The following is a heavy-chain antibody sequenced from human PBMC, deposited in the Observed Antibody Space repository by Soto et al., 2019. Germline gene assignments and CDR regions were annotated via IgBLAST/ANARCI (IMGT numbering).Heavy chain of an antibody. V-gene: IGHV5-51*01. CDR1: GYSFTSYW. D-gene: IGHD2-21*02. CDR3: ARLVVVTAISAFDI. CDR2: IYPGDSDT. J-gene: IGHJ3*02. Sequence: GESLKISCNGSGYSFTSYWICWVRQMPGKGLEWMGIIYPGDSDTRYSPSFQGQVTISADKSISTAYLQWSSLKASDTAMYYCARLVVVTAISAFDIWGQGTMVIVSS.